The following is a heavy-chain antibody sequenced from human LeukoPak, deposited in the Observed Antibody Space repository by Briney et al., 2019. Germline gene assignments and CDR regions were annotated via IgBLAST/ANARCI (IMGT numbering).Heavy chain of an antibody. CDR2: IYHSGST. CDR3: ARNPPATAEFYFDY. D-gene: IGHD1-14*01. V-gene: IGHV4-38-2*02. J-gene: IGHJ4*02. Sequence: PSETLSLTCTVSGYSISSAYYWGFIRQPPGQGLEWIGSIYHSGSTYYNASLKSRVTISLDTSKNQFSLKLSSVTAADTAVYYCARNPPATAEFYFDYWGQGTLVTVPS. CDR1: GYSISSAYY.